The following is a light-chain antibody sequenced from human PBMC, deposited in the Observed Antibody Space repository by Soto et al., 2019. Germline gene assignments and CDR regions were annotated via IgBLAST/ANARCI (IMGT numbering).Light chain of an antibody. V-gene: IGLV1-51*01. CDR2: DNN. Sequence: QTVVTQSPSVSAAPGQKVTISCSGSSSNIGNNYVSWYQQLPGTASKLLIYDNNKRPSGIPDRFSGSKSGTSGTLDITGLQTGDEADYYCATWDGSLPGEVFGGGTKLTVL. J-gene: IGLJ2*01. CDR1: SSNIGNNY. CDR3: ATWDGSLPGEV.